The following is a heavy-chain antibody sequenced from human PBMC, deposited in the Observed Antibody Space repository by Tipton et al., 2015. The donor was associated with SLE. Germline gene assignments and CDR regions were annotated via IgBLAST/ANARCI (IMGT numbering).Heavy chain of an antibody. Sequence: SLRLSCAASGFTFDDYAMHWVRQAPGKGLEWVSGISWNSGSIGYADSVKGRFTISRDNAKNSLYLQMNSLRAEDTALYYCARGSLGVVAASDYWGQGTLVTVSS. D-gene: IGHD2-15*01. J-gene: IGHJ4*02. CDR3: ARGSLGVVAASDY. V-gene: IGHV3-9*01. CDR2: ISWNSGSI. CDR1: GFTFDDYA.